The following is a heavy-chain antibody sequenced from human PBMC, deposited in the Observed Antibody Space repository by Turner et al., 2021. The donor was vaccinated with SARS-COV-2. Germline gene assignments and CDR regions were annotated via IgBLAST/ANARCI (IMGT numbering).Heavy chain of an antibody. D-gene: IGHD3-22*01. J-gene: IGHJ4*02. CDR2: SSRDCYI. Sequence: EVQLMESGGGLVKSGGSMRLSCTSSAFTVATYPMNWVRRSPGKGLEVVSCSSRDCYIYYTDTVKGRFTISRDSAKNSLFLQMNDLGDWDTAIYYCSSDAVNYYDRGYTYLDSWGQGTLVTVSS. CDR3: SSDAVNYYDRGYTYLDS. CDR1: AFTVATYP. V-gene: IGHV3-21*01.